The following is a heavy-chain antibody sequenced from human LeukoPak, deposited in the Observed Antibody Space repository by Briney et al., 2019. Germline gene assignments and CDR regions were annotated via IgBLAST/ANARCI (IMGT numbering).Heavy chain of an antibody. CDR1: GFHLSLYT. D-gene: IGHD4-17*01. J-gene: IGHJ4*02. Sequence: PGGSLRLSCSASGFHLSLYTMHWVPQAPGKALEWVASISSTSTYMYYGDSLKGRFTISRDNAKNTLYLQLDSLRAEDRATYYCARRVTTFLSWGQGTLVIVSS. CDR3: ARRVTTFLS. CDR2: ISSTSTYM. V-gene: IGHV3-21*01.